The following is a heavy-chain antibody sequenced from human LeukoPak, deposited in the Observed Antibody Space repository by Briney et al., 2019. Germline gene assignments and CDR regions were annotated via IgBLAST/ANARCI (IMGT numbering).Heavy chain of an antibody. CDR2: IIPIFGTA. V-gene: IGHV1-69*13. CDR1: GGTFSSYS. D-gene: IGHD3-3*01. CDR3: VGGLDFWSGYYDY. J-gene: IGHJ4*02. Sequence: SVKVSCKASGGTFSSYSISWVRQAPGQGLEWMGGIIPIFGTANYAQKFQGRVTITADESTSTAYMELSSLRSEDTAVYYCVGGLDFWSGYYDYWGQGTLVTVSS.